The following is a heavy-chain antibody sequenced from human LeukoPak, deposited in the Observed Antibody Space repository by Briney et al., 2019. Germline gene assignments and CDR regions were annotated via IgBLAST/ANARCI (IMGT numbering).Heavy chain of an antibody. CDR1: GGTFNSYA. CDR3: AADGTD. J-gene: IGHJ4*02. Sequence: GASVKVSCKASGGTFNSYAINWVRQAPGQGLEWMGGIIPRLGTTKYIEKFQGRITITTDESTTTAYMELTSPGSEDTAVYYCAADGTDWGQGTLVTVSS. V-gene: IGHV1-69*05. CDR2: IIPRLGTT.